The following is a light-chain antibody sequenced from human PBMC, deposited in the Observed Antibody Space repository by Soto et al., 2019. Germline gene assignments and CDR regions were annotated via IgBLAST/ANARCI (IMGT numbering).Light chain of an antibody. CDR2: DAS. Sequence: EIVLTQSPATLSLSPGERATLSCRASQSVDSYLAWYQQKPGQAPRLLIYDASNRATGIPARFSGSGSGTDFTLTISSLEPEDFAVYYCQQHKNWPLTFGGGTKVEIK. CDR1: QSVDSY. V-gene: IGKV3-11*01. CDR3: QQHKNWPLT. J-gene: IGKJ4*01.